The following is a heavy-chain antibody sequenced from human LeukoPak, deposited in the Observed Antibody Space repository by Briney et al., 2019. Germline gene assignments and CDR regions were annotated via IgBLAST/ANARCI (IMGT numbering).Heavy chain of an antibody. J-gene: IGHJ4*02. D-gene: IGHD3-22*01. Sequence: VASVKVSCKASGYTFSDYYMHWVRQAPGQGLEWLGWINPNSGDTSYAQKFQGRVTMTRDTSISTAYMDLGSLTSDDTAVYYCARDKSSGYYYHKYWGQGTLVTVSS. CDR3: ARDKSSGYYYHKY. CDR1: GYTFSDYY. CDR2: INPNSGDT. V-gene: IGHV1-2*02.